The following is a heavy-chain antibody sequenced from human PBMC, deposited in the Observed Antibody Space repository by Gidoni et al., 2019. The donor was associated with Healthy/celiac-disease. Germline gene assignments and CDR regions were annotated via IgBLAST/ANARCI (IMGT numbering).Heavy chain of an antibody. V-gene: IGHV1-2*04. CDR2: INPNSGGT. CDR1: GYTFTGYY. D-gene: IGHD2-15*01. J-gene: IGHJ6*02. Sequence: QVQLVQSGAEVKKPGASVKVSCKASGYTFTGYYMPWVRQAPGQGLEWMGWINPNSGGTNYAQKFQGWVTMTRDTSISTAYMELSRLRSDDTAVYYCARVRYCSGGSCARSYYYGMDVWGQGTTVTVSS. CDR3: ARVRYCSGGSCARSYYYGMDV.